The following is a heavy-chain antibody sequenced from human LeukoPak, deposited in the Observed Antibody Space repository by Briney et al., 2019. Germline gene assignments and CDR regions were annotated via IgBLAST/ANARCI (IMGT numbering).Heavy chain of an antibody. CDR1: GFTFSSYA. CDR2: ISGSGGSA. J-gene: IGHJ6*02. D-gene: IGHD3-3*02. V-gene: IGHV3-23*01. Sequence: GGSLRLSCAASGFTFSSYAMSWVRQAPGKGLEWVSAISGSGGSAYYADSVKGRFTISRDNSKNTLYLQMNGLRAEDTAVYYCARDPPIYQGISSYYYGMDVWGQGTTVTVSS. CDR3: ARDPPIYQGISSYYYGMDV.